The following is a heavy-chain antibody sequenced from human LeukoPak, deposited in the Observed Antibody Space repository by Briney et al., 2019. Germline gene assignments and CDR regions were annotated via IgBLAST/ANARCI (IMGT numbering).Heavy chain of an antibody. J-gene: IGHJ4*02. Sequence: ASVTVSCKASGYSFIGYYMHWVRQAPGQGLEWMGWINPNSGGTNYAQKFQGRVTMTRDTSISTAYMELSRLRSDDTAVYYCARDPFIVVVPAAPDRDYWGQGTLVTVSS. V-gene: IGHV1-2*02. CDR1: GYSFIGYY. CDR2: INPNSGGT. D-gene: IGHD2-2*01. CDR3: ARDPFIVVVPAAPDRDY.